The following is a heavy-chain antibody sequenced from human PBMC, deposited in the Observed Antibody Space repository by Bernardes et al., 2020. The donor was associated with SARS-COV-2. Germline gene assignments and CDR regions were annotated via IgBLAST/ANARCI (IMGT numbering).Heavy chain of an antibody. CDR1: GGSISDSGFY. V-gene: IGHV4-39*07. D-gene: IGHD3-10*01. CDR2: VFYSGST. CDR3: ARDLSHLVRRGFDL. Sequence: SETLSLTCTVSGGSISDSGFYWGWIRQPPGKGLEWIGSVFYSGSTNYNPSLKSRVTISVDRSQNQFSLNLSSVTPADTAVYYCARDLSHLVRRGFDLWGRGTLVTVSS. J-gene: IGHJ2*01.